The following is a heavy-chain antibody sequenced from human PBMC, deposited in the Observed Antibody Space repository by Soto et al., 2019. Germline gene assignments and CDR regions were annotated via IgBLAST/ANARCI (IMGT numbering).Heavy chain of an antibody. CDR3: ARDGDSGYATRANWFDP. V-gene: IGHV1-69*04. D-gene: IGHD5-12*01. Sequence: ASVKVSCKASGGTFSSYTISWVRQAPGQGLEWMGRIIPILGIANYAQKFQGRVTITADKSTSTAYMELSSLRSEDTAVYYCARDGDSGYATRANWFDPWGQGTLVTVSS. J-gene: IGHJ5*02. CDR1: GGTFSSYT. CDR2: IIPILGIA.